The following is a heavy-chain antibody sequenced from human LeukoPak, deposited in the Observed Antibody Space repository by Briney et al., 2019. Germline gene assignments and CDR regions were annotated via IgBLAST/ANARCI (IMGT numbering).Heavy chain of an antibody. CDR2: MYYTGIT. D-gene: IGHD3-22*01. Sequence: SDTQSLTCNVSGDSITSHYWNWIRQPPGKGLEWIGYMYYTGITKYNPSLKSRVTMSVDTSKNQFFLRLTSVTAADTAVYHCARSVDYFDNTGPHMMFDYWGPGSLVTVSS. J-gene: IGHJ4*02. CDR1: GDSITSHY. V-gene: IGHV4-59*07. CDR3: ARSVDYFDNTGPHMMFDY.